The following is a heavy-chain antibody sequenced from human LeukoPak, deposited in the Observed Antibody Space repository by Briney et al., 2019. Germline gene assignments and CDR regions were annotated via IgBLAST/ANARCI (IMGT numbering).Heavy chain of an antibody. Sequence: ASVKVSCEASGYTFTGYYMHWVRQAPGQGLEWMGRINPNSGGTNYAQKFQGRVTMTRDTSISTAYMELSRLRSDDTAVYYCARAKYYYDSSGHPEDYWGQGTLVTVSS. J-gene: IGHJ4*02. D-gene: IGHD3-22*01. CDR2: INPNSGGT. CDR1: GYTFTGYY. CDR3: ARAKYYYDSSGHPEDY. V-gene: IGHV1-2*06.